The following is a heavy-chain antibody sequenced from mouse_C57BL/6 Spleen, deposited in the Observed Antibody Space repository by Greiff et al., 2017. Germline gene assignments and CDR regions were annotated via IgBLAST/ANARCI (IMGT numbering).Heavy chain of an antibody. Sequence: QVQLQQPGAELVKPGASVKMSCKASGYTFTSYWITWVKQRPGQGLEWIGDIYPGSGSTNYNEKFKSKATLTVDTSSSTAYMQLSSLTSEDSAVYYCARSGLFITTVFELWGQGTTLTVSS. CDR2: IYPGSGST. V-gene: IGHV1-55*01. CDR3: ARSGLFITTVFEL. D-gene: IGHD1-1*01. CDR1: GYTFTSYW. J-gene: IGHJ2*01.